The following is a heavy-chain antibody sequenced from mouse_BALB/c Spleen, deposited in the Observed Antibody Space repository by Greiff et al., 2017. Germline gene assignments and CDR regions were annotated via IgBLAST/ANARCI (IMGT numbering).Heavy chain of an antibody. V-gene: IGHV1-9*01. CDR1: GYTFSSYW. CDR3: ARKIYYYGSSYFDY. CDR2: ILPGSGST. Sequence: VKLVESGAELMKPGASVKISCKATGYTFSSYWIEWVKQRPGHGLEWIGEILPGSGSTNYNEKFKGKATFTADTSSNTAYMQLSSLTSEDSAVYYCARKIYYYGSSYFDYWGQGTTLTVSS. D-gene: IGHD1-1*01. J-gene: IGHJ2*01.